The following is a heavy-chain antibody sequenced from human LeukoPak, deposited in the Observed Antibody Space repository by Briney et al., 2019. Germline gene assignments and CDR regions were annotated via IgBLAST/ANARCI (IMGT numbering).Heavy chain of an antibody. CDR2: IWYDEITK. D-gene: IGHD6-13*01. CDR3: AKDGSWSAGGYYFDY. Sequence: GGSLRLSCVASGFTFRSYGIHWVRQAPGKGLEWLAFIWYDEITKDYADSVKGRFTISRDNAKNSLYLQMNSLRAEDMALYYCAKDGSWSAGGYYFDYWGQGTLVTVSS. V-gene: IGHV3-30*02. J-gene: IGHJ4*02. CDR1: GFTFRSYG.